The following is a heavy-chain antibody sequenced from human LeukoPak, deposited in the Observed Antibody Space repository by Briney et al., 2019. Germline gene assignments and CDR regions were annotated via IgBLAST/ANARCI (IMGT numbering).Heavy chain of an antibody. CDR3: TRRFDS. J-gene: IGHJ4*02. V-gene: IGHV3-48*02. Sequence: GGSLRLSCVASGFTLSSYSMNWVRQAPGKGLEWVSYISDTGSTIAYADSVKGRITMSRDEAKNSLHLQMNSLRDEDTAVYYCTRRFDSWGQGVLVTVSS. CDR1: GFTLSSYS. CDR2: ISDTGSTI.